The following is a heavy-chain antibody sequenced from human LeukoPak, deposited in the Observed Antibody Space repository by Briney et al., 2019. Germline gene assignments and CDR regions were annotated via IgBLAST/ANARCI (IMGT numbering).Heavy chain of an antibody. J-gene: IGHJ3*02. D-gene: IGHD3-22*01. Sequence: GGSLRLSCAASGFTFSSYGMHWVRQAPGKGLEWVAFIRYDGSNKYYADSVKGRFTISRDNSKNTLYLQMNSLRAEDTAVYYCAKTIYYDNDAFDIWGQGTMVTVSS. CDR2: IRYDGSNK. CDR1: GFTFSSYG. V-gene: IGHV3-30*02. CDR3: AKTIYYDNDAFDI.